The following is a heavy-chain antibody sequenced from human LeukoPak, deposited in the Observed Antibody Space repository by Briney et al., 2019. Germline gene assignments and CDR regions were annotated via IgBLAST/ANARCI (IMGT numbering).Heavy chain of an antibody. CDR3: ARDIGTTVVTKTRGFDY. CDR2: INPNSGGT. J-gene: IGHJ4*02. CDR1: GYTFTGYY. Sequence: ASVKVSCKASGYTFTGYYIYWVRQAPGQGLEWMGWINPNSGGTNYAQKFQGRVTMNKDIPTSSAYMELRSLRSDDTAVYYCARDIGTTVVTKTRGFDYWGQGTLVSVSS. D-gene: IGHD4-23*01. V-gene: IGHV1-2*02.